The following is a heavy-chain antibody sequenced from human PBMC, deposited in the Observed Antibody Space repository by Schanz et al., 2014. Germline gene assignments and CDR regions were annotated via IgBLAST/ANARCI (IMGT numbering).Heavy chain of an antibody. V-gene: IGHV3-74*01. CDR2: IQSDGSIT. D-gene: IGHD5-12*01. CDR3: ARDGGRDGYNLAFDV. CDR1: GFTFSSYW. J-gene: IGHJ3*01. Sequence: EVQLVESGGGVVHPGGSLRLSCAASGFTFSSYWMHWVRQAPGKGLVWVSRIQSDGSITTYADSVKGRFTISRDNAKNSLYLEMTSLRGEDTAVYFCARDGGRDGYNLAFDVWGQGTLVTVSS.